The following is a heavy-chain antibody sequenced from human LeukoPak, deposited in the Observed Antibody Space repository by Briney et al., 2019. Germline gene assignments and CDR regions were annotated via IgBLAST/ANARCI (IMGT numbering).Heavy chain of an antibody. CDR1: GFTFSNSY. J-gene: IGHJ4*02. CDR2: IKPDGSEK. Sequence: GGSLRLSCAASGFTFSNSYMTWVRQAPGKGRGWVANIKPDGSEKNYVDSVRGRFTISRDNAKNSLYLQMISLRADDTAMYYCATRGSDYWGQGTLVTVSS. CDR3: ATRGSDY. D-gene: IGHD3-10*01. V-gene: IGHV3-7*01.